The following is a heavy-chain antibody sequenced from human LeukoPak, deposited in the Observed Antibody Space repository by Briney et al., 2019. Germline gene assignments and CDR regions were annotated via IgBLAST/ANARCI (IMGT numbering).Heavy chain of an antibody. Sequence: PSETLSLTCTLSGGPISNYQWSWIRQPPGKGLEWIGNIYYSGTANYNPSLKSRVIISVDTSRNQFSLKLSPVTAAGTAVYYCARVGVDDSGNIIKYFFDYWGQGTLVTVSS. D-gene: IGHD4-23*01. V-gene: IGHV4-59*01. CDR2: IYYSGTA. CDR1: GGPISNYQ. CDR3: ARVGVDDSGNIIKYFFDY. J-gene: IGHJ4*02.